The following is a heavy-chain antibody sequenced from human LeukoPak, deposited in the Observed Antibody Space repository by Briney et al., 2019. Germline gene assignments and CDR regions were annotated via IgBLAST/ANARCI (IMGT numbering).Heavy chain of an antibody. CDR2: INPNSGGT. D-gene: IGHD3-22*01. V-gene: IGHV1-2*02. CDR3: ARDSGMDYYDSSGYYYVLLRN. J-gene: IGHJ4*02. CDR1: GYTFTGCY. Sequence: ASVKVSCKASGYTFTGCYMHWVRQAPGQGLEWMGWINPNSGGTNYTQKFQGRVTMTRDTSISTAYMELSRLRSDDTAVYYCARDSGMDYYDSSGYYYVLLRNWGQGTLITVSS.